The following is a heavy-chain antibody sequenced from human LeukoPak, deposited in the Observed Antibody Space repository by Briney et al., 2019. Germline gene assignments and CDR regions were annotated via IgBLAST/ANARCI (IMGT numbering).Heavy chain of an antibody. V-gene: IGHV3-53*01. Sequence: PGGSLRLSCAASGFTFSGSAMHWVRQAPGKGLEWVSVIYSSGSTYYADSVKGRFTISRDNSKNTLYLQMNSLRAEDTAVYYCAREGAGYAFDIWGQGTMVTVSS. CDR3: AREGAGYAFDI. CDR2: IYSSGST. D-gene: IGHD5-18*01. J-gene: IGHJ3*02. CDR1: GFTFSGSA.